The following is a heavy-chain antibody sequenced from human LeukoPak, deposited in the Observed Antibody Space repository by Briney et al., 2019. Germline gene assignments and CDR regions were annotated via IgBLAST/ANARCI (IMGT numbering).Heavy chain of an antibody. CDR1: GFTVSSNY. V-gene: IGHV3-21*01. D-gene: IGHD3-10*01. CDR2: ISSSSSYI. Sequence: GGSLRLSCAASGFTVSSNYMNWVRQAPGKGLEWVSSISSSSSYIYYADSVKGRSTISRDNAKNSLYLQMNSLRAEDTAVYYCARGSYYYGSGSYFLFDYWGQGTLVTVSS. CDR3: ARGSYYYGSGSYFLFDY. J-gene: IGHJ4*02.